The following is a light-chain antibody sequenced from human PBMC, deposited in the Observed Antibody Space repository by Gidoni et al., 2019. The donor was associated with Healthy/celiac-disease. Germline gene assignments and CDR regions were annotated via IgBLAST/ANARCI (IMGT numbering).Light chain of an antibody. Sequence: EIVMTQSPAPLSVSPGERATLPCRASQSVSSNLAWYQQKPGQAPRLLIYGASTRATGIPARFSGSGSGTEFTLTISSLQSEDFAVYYCQQYNNWPPVYTFGQGTKLEIK. CDR3: QQYNNWPPVYT. V-gene: IGKV3-15*01. CDR2: GAS. CDR1: QSVSSN. J-gene: IGKJ2*01.